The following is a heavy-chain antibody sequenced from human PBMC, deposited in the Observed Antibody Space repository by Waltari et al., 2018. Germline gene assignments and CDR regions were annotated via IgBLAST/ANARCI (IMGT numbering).Heavy chain of an antibody. J-gene: IGHJ3*02. CDR1: GGSIDSDTYY. CDR2: FYYGGTT. Sequence: QVQLQESGPGLVKPSETLSLTCSVSGGSIDSDTYYWGWIRQPPGKGLAWIGSFYYGGTTDYKPSLKSRVAISVHTSERQFSLKLTSVTAADTALYFCARLGYCSSTSCYTTFFDAFDIWGQGTMVTVSS. V-gene: IGHV4-39*07. CDR3: ARLGYCSSTSCYTTFFDAFDI. D-gene: IGHD2-2*02.